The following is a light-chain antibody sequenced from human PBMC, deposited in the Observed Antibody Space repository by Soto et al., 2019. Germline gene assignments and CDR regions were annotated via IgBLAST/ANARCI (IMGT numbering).Light chain of an antibody. CDR3: QQYNSFAWT. V-gene: IGKV1-5*01. J-gene: IGKJ1*01. CDR2: DAS. CDR1: QNSSSW. Sequence: DIQMTQAPSTLASSLGDSGTISCRASQNSSSWLAWYHQKPGMAPKLLIYDASTLESGVPSRFSDSGSGPEFTLTISSLQPDDFGTYYCQQYNSFAWTFGQGTKVDIK.